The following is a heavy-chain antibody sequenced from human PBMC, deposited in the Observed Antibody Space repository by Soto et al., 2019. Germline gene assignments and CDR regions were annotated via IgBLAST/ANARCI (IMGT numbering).Heavy chain of an antibody. CDR1: GYSFTTYV. V-gene: IGHV1-18*01. CDR2: ISGYNGNT. Sequence: QVQLVQSGGEVKKPGASVKVSCKTSGYSFTTYVISWVRQAPGPGLEWMGWISGYNGNTHYAQKIQGRVSMTTDTSTSTAYMEVRSLRSDDTAVYYCAREGPAPYYYYGMDVWGQGTTVTVSS. CDR3: AREGPAPYYYYGMDV. J-gene: IGHJ6*02.